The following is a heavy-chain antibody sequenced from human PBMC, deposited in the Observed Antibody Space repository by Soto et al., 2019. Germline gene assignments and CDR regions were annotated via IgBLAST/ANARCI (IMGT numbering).Heavy chain of an antibody. Sequence: QVQVVQSGVEVRRPGSSVKVSCKASGDTFKNCVISWVRQAPGQGLEWMGGIIPLFGTTDFAQRFQCRLTITTDESTTTAYMELSSLRSEDTASYYCAAELGFGKLSVVWGQGTTVIVSS. CDR2: IIPLFGTT. CDR3: AAELGFGKLSVV. V-gene: IGHV1-69*01. CDR1: GDTFKNCV. J-gene: IGHJ6*02. D-gene: IGHD3-10*01.